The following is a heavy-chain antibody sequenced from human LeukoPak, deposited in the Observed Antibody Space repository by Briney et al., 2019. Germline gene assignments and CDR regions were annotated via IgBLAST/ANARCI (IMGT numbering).Heavy chain of an antibody. V-gene: IGHV3-21*01. CDR1: GFTFSSYS. D-gene: IGHD3-22*01. CDR3: AGGYYYDSSPYYY. CDR2: ISSSSSYI. Sequence: MSGGSLRLSCAASGFTFSSYSMIWVRQAPGKGLEWVSSISSSSSYIYYADSVKGRFTISRDNAKNSLYLQMNSLRAEDTAVYYCAGGYYYDSSPYYYWGQGTLVTVSS. J-gene: IGHJ4*02.